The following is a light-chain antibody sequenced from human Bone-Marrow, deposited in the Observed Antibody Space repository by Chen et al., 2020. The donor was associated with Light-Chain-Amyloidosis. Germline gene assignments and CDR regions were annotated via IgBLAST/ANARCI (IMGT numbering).Light chain of an antibody. Sequence: SYVLTQPSSVSAAPGQTATIACGGNNIGSTSVHWYQQTPGQAPLLVVNDDSDRPSGIPERLSGSNSGNTATRTISRVEAGEEADYYCQVWDRSSDRPVFGGGTKLTVL. V-gene: IGLV3-21*02. CDR1: NIGSTS. CDR2: DDS. J-gene: IGLJ3*02. CDR3: QVWDRSSDRPV.